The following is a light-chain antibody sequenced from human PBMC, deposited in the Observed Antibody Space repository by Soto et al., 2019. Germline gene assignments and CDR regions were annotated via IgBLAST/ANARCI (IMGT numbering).Light chain of an antibody. CDR1: SSNIEYNS. CDR2: DNN. J-gene: IGLJ3*02. V-gene: IGLV1-51*01. Sequence: QSVLTQPPSVSAAPGQKVTISCSGSSSNIEYNSVSWYQHLPGTAPKLLIYDNNERPSGIPDRFSGAKSGTSATLGITGLQTGDEADYYCGTWDNSLSGVVFGGGTKLTVL. CDR3: GTWDNSLSGVV.